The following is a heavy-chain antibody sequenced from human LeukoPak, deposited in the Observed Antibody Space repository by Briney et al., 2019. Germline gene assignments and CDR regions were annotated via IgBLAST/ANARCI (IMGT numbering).Heavy chain of an antibody. CDR3: ARRVTVIYYMDL. CDR2: INDSGGT. CDR1: DGSLTGYY. J-gene: IGHJ6*03. D-gene: IGHD3-22*01. Sequence: SAPLSLTCAVYDGSLTGYYWTWIRQFPGRGLEWIGEINDSGGTNYNPSLKRRVNVLVDTSKNQFSLKLTSVTAADTAVYYCARRVTVIYYMDLWGKGTTVTVSS. V-gene: IGHV4-34*01.